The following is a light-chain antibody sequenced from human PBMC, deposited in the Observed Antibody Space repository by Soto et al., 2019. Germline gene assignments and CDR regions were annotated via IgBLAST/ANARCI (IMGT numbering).Light chain of an antibody. CDR1: SSDVGGYNY. CDR2: EVS. CDR3: SSYTSSSTLEGYV. Sequence: QSALTQPPSASGSLGQSVTISCTGTSSDVGGYNYVSWYQQHPGKAPKLMIYEVSNRPSGVSNRFSGSKSGNTASLTISGLQAEDEADYYCSSYTSSSTLEGYVFGTGTQLTVL. J-gene: IGLJ1*01. V-gene: IGLV2-14*01.